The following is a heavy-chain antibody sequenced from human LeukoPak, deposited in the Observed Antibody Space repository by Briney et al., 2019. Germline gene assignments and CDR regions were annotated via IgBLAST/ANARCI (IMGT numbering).Heavy chain of an antibody. D-gene: IGHD3-3*01. CDR3: ARESRDFWSGYYIAYYYYGMDV. J-gene: IGHJ6*02. CDR1: GYTFISYA. CDR2: ISAYNGNT. V-gene: IGHV1-18*01. Sequence: ASVKVSCKASGYTFISYAMNWVRQAPGQGLEWMGWISAYNGNTNYAQKLQGRVTMTTDTSTSTAYMELRSLRSDDTAVYYCARESRDFWSGYYIAYYYYGMDVWGQGTTVTVSS.